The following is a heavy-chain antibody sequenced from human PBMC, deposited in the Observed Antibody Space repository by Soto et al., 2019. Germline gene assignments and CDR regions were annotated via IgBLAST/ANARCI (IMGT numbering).Heavy chain of an antibody. V-gene: IGHV1-18*01. CDR3: ARDPITISGVVISRYCGMDV. D-gene: IGHD3-3*01. J-gene: IGHJ6*02. Sequence: ASVKVSCKASGYTFASYGVTWVRQAPGQGLEWMGWISGYNGNTNYAQKVQGRVTMTTDKSTSTAYMELRSLRSDDTAVYYCARDPITISGVVISRYCGMDVWGQGTTVTVSS. CDR2: ISGYNGNT. CDR1: GYTFASYG.